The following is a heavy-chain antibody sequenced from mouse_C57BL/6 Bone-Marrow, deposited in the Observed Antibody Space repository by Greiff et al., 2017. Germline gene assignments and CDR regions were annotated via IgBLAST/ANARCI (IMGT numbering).Heavy chain of an antibody. CDR1: GYTFTDYN. CDR3: ARSRDGYIPVAY. J-gene: IGHJ3*01. D-gene: IGHD2-3*01. Sequence: VQLQQSGPELVKPGASVKIPCKASGYTFTDYNLDWVKQSHGKSLEWLGYINPNNGGTIYNQKFKGKATLTGDKSSSTAYMERRSLTSADTAVYYCARSRDGYIPVAYWGQGTLVTFSA. V-gene: IGHV1-18*01. CDR2: INPNNGGT.